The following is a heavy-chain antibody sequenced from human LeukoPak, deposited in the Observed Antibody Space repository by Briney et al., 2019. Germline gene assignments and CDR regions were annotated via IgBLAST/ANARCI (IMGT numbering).Heavy chain of an antibody. CDR3: ARGGRSSGGSSVDV. D-gene: IGHD2-15*01. CDR2: INHSGST. V-gene: IGHV4-34*01. Sequence: SETLSLTCAVYGGSCSGYYWSWIRQPPGKGLEWIGEINHSGSTNYNPSLKSRVTISVDTSKNQFSLKLSSVTAADTAVYYCARGGRSSGGSSVDVWGKGTTVTVSS. J-gene: IGHJ6*04. CDR1: GGSCSGYY.